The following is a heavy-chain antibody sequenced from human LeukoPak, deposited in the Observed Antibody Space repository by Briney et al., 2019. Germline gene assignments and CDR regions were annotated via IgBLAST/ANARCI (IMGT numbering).Heavy chain of an antibody. J-gene: IGHJ4*02. CDR2: IYYSGST. D-gene: IGHD6-13*01. V-gene: IGHV4-61*08. Sequence: PSETLSLTCTVSGGSISSGGYYWSWIRQHPGKGLEWIGYIYYSGSTYYNPSLWSRVTISVDTSKNQFSLKLSSVTAADTAVYYCARVIAAAEPTFDYWGQGTLVTVSS. CDR3: ARVIAAAEPTFDY. CDR1: GGSISSGGYY.